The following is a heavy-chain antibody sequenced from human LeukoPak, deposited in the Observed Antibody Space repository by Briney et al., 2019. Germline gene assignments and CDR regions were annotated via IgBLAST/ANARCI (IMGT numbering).Heavy chain of an antibody. CDR2: IYYSGST. J-gene: IGHJ4*02. Sequence: SETLSLTCTVSGGSISSYYWSWIRQPPGKGLEWIGYIYYSGSTNYNPSLKSRVTISVDTSKNQFSLKLSSLTAADTAVYYCARPKGSGWGYYFDYWGQGSLVTVSA. V-gene: IGHV4-59*08. CDR1: GGSISSYY. D-gene: IGHD6-19*01. CDR3: ARPKGSGWGYYFDY.